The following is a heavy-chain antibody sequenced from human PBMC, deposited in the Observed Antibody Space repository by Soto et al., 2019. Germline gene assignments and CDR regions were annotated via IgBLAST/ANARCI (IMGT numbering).Heavy chain of an antibody. D-gene: IGHD3-22*01. Sequence: PSETLSLTCGVPGGSFSGYFWTWIRQPPGKGLEWIGEINHIGITNYNPSLRSRLSISIDTSKNQISLKLTSVTAADTAVYYCARATQFYYDSSGYSKNFDFWGQGTLVTVSS. J-gene: IGHJ4*02. CDR3: ARATQFYYDSSGYSKNFDF. CDR1: GGSFSGYF. CDR2: INHIGIT. V-gene: IGHV4-34*01.